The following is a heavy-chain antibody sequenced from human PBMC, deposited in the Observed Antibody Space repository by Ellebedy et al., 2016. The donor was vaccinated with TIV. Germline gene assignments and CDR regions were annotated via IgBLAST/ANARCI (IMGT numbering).Heavy chain of an antibody. D-gene: IGHD3-3*01. CDR2: IIPFFGTA. CDR1: GGNFNNYG. J-gene: IGHJ4*02. Sequence: AASVKVSCKASGGNFNNYGFSWVRQDPRQGLEWMGGIIPFFGTAIYSQKFQGRVTITADEYTSTAYMEVSTLRSEDTAVYYCARAREWNGVNGSGYYFDSWGQGTLITVSS. CDR3: ARAREWNGVNGSGYYFDS. V-gene: IGHV1-69*13.